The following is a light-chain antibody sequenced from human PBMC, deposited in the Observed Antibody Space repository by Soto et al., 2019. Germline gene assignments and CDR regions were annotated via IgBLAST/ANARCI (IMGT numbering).Light chain of an antibody. CDR2: AAS. CDR3: QQLNVYPWT. CDR1: QGISSS. Sequence: DIQLTQSPSFLSASVGDRVTITCRASQGISSSLAWYQQKPGKAPKLLIFAASTLYSGVPSRFTGSGSGTEFTLTISSLQPEDFATYYCQQLNVYPWTFGQGTKVEIK. J-gene: IGKJ1*01. V-gene: IGKV1-9*01.